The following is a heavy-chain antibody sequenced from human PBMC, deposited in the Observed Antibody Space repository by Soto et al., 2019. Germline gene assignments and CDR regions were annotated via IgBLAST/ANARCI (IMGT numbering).Heavy chain of an antibody. CDR3: AKDPPWSIAVAGTGAFDI. CDR2: ISYDGSNK. CDR1: GFTFSSYG. J-gene: IGHJ3*02. V-gene: IGHV3-30*18. D-gene: IGHD6-19*01. Sequence: QVQLVESGGGVVQPGRSLRLSCAASGFTFSSYGMHWVRQAPGKGLEWVAVISYDGSNKYYADSVKGRFTISRDNSKNTLYLQMNSLRAEDTAVYYCAKDPPWSIAVAGTGAFDIWGQGTMVTVSS.